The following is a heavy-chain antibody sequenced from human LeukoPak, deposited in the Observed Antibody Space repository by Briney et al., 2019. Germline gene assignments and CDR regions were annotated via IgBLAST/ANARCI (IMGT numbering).Heavy chain of an antibody. D-gene: IGHD3-10*01. Sequence: GGSLRLSCAASGFTFSSYSMNWVRQAPGKGLEWVSSISSSSSYIYYADSVKGRFTISRDNAKNSLYLQMNSLRAADTAVYYCARDLVRSGYYGSGSSIYWGQGTLVTVSS. CDR1: GFTFSSYS. CDR2: ISSSSSYI. CDR3: ARDLVRSGYYGSGSSIY. V-gene: IGHV3-21*01. J-gene: IGHJ4*02.